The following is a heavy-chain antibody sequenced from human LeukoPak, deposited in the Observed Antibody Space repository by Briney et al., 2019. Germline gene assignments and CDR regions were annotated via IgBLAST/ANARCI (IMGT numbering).Heavy chain of an antibody. CDR1: GGSISSSSYY. V-gene: IGHV4-61*01. CDR3: AIGSGSYYPWFDP. Sequence: SETLSLTCTVSGGSISSSSYYWNWIRQPPGKGLEWIGYIYYKGSTNYNYNPSLKSRLIISADTSKNQFSLKLSSVTAEDTAVYYCAIGSGSYYPWFDPWGQGTLVTVSS. CDR2: IYYKGSTNY. D-gene: IGHD3-10*01. J-gene: IGHJ5*02.